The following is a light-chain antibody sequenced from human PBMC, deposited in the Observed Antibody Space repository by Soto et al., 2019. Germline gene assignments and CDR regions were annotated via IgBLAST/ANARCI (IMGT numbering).Light chain of an antibody. CDR3: LQDHTYPWT. V-gene: IGKV1-6*01. J-gene: IGKJ1*01. Sequence: AIQMTQSPSSLSASVGDRVTITCRASQGIRNDLGWYQQKPGKAPKLLIYAASNFQSGVPAWISSSGSGTLFTLIISSLQAEDVATYYCLQDHTYPWTFGQGTKVEIK. CDR2: AAS. CDR1: QGIRND.